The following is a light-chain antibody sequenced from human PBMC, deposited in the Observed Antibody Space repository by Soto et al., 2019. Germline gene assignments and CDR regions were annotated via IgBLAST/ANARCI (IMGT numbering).Light chain of an antibody. Sequence: EIVLTQSPGTLSLSPGERATLSCRASQSISSNYLAWYQQKPGQAPRLLIYSASSRATGIPDRFSGSGSGKDFTLTISRLEPDDFAVYYCQQHGGSPPIT. CDR1: QSISSNY. CDR2: SAS. CDR3: QQHGGSPPIT. V-gene: IGKV3-20*01. J-gene: IGKJ5*01.